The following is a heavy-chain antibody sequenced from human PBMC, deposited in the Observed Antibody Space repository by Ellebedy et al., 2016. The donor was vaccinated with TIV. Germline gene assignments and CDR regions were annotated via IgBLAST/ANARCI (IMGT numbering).Heavy chain of an antibody. CDR2: ISTYNGNT. CDR1: GYTITTYD. CDR3: TRGGITARGDFDM. D-gene: IGHD6-13*01. J-gene: IGHJ3*02. Sequence: AASVQVSCKASGYTITTYDISWVRQAPGQGLEWMGWISTYNGNTNYAQKLQSRVTRTTDTSTNTAHMELRSLRSDDTAVYYSTRGGITARGDFDMWGQGTMVTVSS. V-gene: IGHV1-18*01.